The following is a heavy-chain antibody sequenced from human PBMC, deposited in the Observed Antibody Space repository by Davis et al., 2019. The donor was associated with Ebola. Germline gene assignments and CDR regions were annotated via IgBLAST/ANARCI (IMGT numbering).Heavy chain of an antibody. CDR1: GFTFSDYY. V-gene: IGHV3-11*01. Sequence: PGGSLRLSCAGSGFTFSDYYMSWIRQAPGKGLEWVSFISGSGTTVSYADSVRGRFTISRDNAMNSLYLQMHSLRAEDTAIYYCAKTVGWLQQAGEEYFQNWGQGTPVTVS. D-gene: IGHD5-24*01. J-gene: IGHJ1*01. CDR2: ISGSGTTV. CDR3: AKTVGWLQQAGEEYFQN.